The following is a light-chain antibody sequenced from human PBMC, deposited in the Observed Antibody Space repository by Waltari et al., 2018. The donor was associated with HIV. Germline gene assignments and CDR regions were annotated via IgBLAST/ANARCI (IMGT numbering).Light chain of an antibody. CDR3: QQYGSSPYT. V-gene: IGKV3-20*01. J-gene: IGKJ2*01. CDR1: QTINSAY. Sequence: VFAPSPGPLCLSPRERATLSCRGRQTINSAYLAWYHQKPGQTPELLIHGASNRDSGIPERFSGSGSGTDFTLTISRLEPEDFAVYYCQQYGSSPYTFGQGTKVEIK. CDR2: GAS.